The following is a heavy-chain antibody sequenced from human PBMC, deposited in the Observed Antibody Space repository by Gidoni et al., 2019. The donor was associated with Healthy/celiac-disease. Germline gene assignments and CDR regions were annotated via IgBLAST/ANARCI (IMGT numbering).Heavy chain of an antibody. V-gene: IGHV1-8*01. D-gene: IGHD1-26*01. CDR1: GYTFTSYD. CDR2: MNPNSGNT. J-gene: IGHJ6*02. Sequence: QVQLVQSGAEVKKPGASVKVSCQASGYTFTSYDINWVRQATGQGLEWMGWMNPNSGNTAYAQKYQGRVTMTRNTSISTAYMGLSSLRSEDTAVYYCARELPVGYRGYYYYGMDVWGQGTTVTVSS. CDR3: ARELPVGYRGYYYYGMDV.